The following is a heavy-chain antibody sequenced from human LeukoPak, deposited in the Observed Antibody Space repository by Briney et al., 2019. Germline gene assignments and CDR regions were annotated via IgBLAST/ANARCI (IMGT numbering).Heavy chain of an antibody. CDR2: INHSGGT. J-gene: IGHJ4*02. CDR1: GYSISSGYY. D-gene: IGHD4-17*01. Sequence: SETLSLTCTVSGYSISSGYYWSWIRQPPGKGLEWIGEINHSGGTNYNPSLKSRVTISVDTSKNQFSLKLSSVTAADTAVYYCAREDNYGDYVGYWGQGTLVTVSS. CDR3: AREDNYGDYVGY. V-gene: IGHV4-38-2*02.